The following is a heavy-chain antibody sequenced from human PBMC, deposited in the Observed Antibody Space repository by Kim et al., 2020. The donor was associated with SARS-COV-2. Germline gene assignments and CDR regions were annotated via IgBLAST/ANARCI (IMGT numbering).Heavy chain of an antibody. Sequence: GGSLRLSCAASGFTFSSYDMHWVRQATGKGLEWVSAIGTAGDTYYPGSVKGRFTISRENAKNSLYLQMNSLRAGDTDVYYCARALAYYDFWCGYYTSKAKGYYYMDVWGKGTTVTVSS. J-gene: IGHJ6*03. D-gene: IGHD3-3*01. V-gene: IGHV3-13*01. CDR1: GFTFSSYD. CDR3: ARALAYYDFWCGYYTSKAKGYYYMDV. CDR2: IGTAGDT.